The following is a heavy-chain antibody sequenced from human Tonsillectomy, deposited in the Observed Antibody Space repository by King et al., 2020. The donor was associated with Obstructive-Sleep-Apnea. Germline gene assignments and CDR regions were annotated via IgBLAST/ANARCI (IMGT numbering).Heavy chain of an antibody. CDR3: ARDPVGYCTGGRCSNYYFDH. CDR1: GFTFSSYA. J-gene: IGHJ4*02. CDR2: ISYDGINK. D-gene: IGHD2-15*01. V-gene: IGHV3-30*04. Sequence: VQLVESGGGVVQPGRSLRLSCAASGFTFSSYAMHWVRQAPGKGLEWVAVISYDGINKYNADCVKGRFTISRDNSKNTLYLQMRRLRAEDTAVYYCARDPVGYCTGGRCSNYYFDHWGQGTLVTVSS.